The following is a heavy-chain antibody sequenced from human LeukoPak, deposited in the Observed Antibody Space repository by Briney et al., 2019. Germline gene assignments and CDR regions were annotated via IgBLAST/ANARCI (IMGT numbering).Heavy chain of an antibody. CDR1: GFTFSSYA. CDR2: ISYDGSNK. CDR3: ARGGYYDILTGYAVY. V-gene: IGHV3-30-3*01. D-gene: IGHD3-9*01. Sequence: GGSLRLSCAASGFTFSSYAMHWVRQAPGKGLEWVAVISYDGSNKYYADSVKGRFTISRDNSKNTLYLQMNSLRAEDTAVYCCARGGYYDILTGYAVYWGQGTLVTVSS. J-gene: IGHJ4*02.